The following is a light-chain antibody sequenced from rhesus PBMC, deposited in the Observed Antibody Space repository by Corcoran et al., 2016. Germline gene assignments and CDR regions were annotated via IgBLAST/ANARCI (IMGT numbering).Light chain of an antibody. CDR3: QQYSGSPLT. J-gene: IGKJ4*01. V-gene: IGKV1-22*01. CDR1: QSISSW. Sequence: DIQMTQSPSSLSASVGDTVTITCRASQSISSWLAWYQQKPGKAPNLLIYKAFSLQSGVPARFSGSGSGTDFTLTINGLQSEDFATSYCQQYSGSPLTFGGGTKVEL. CDR2: KAF.